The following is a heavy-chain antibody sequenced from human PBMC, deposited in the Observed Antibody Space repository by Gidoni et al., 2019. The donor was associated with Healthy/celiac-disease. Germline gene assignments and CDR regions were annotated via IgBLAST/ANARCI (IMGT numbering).Heavy chain of an antibody. CDR3: ARDYSGYEALDY. D-gene: IGHD5-12*01. Sequence: QVQLQESGPGMEKTSQTLAHTCTDSGGYISSGDYYRSWIRQPPGKGLEWIGYIYYSGSTYYNPSLKSRVTISVDTSKNQFSLKLSSVTAADTAVYYCARDYSGYEALDYWGQGTLVTVSS. J-gene: IGHJ4*02. CDR2: IYYSGST. CDR1: GGYISSGDYY. V-gene: IGHV4-30-4*01.